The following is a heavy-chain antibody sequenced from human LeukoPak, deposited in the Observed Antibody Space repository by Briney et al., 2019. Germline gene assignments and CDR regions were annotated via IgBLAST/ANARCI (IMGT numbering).Heavy chain of an antibody. D-gene: IGHD3-10*01. CDR2: INGDGSRT. Sequence: PGGSLRLSCAASEFIFSNYWMHWVRQPPGKGLVWASRINGDGSRTNYADSVEGRFTISRDNAKSTLYLQMNSLRTEDTAVYYCVREYGSGILPIDHWGQGALVTVSS. J-gene: IGHJ4*02. CDR3: VREYGSGILPIDH. CDR1: EFIFSNYW. V-gene: IGHV3-74*01.